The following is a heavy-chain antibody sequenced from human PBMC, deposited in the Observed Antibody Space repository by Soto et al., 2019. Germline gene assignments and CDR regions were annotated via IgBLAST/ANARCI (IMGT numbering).Heavy chain of an antibody. D-gene: IGHD2-21*01. V-gene: IGHV2-5*02. CDR2: VYWDDGK. CDR1: GFSLTTSGVG. CDR3: ARLTYLTVYFSH. J-gene: IGHJ4*02. Sequence: QITLKESGPTLVIPTQTLTLTCTFSGFSLTTSGVGVGWIRQPPGKALEWLALVYWDDGKRYSPSLKSRLTITTDTTKNQLGLTMTNMDPVDTATYSCARLTYLTVYFSHWGQGSLVTVSS.